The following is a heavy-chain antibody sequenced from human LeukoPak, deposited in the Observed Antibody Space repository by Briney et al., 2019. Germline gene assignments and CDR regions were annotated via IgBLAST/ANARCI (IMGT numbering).Heavy chain of an antibody. J-gene: IGHJ4*02. Sequence: ASVKVSCKASGYTFTSYDINWVRQATGQGLEWMGWMNPNSGNTGYAQKFQGRVTMTRNTSISTAYMELSSLRSEDTAVFYCAKEHYSGSYSYADYWGQGTLVSVSS. D-gene: IGHD1-26*01. V-gene: IGHV1-8*01. CDR1: GYTFTSYD. CDR3: AKEHYSGSYSYADY. CDR2: MNPNSGNT.